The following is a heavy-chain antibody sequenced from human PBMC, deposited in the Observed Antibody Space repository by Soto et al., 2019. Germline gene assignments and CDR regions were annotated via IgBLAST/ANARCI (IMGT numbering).Heavy chain of an antibody. D-gene: IGHD2-2*02. CDR3: ARGHCSSTSCYTGSIDF. CDR2: IYYSGST. J-gene: IGHJ4*02. Sequence: SETLSLTCTVSGGSISSGGYYWSWIRQHPGKGPEWIGYIYYSGSTYYNPSLKSRVTISVDTSKNQFSLKLSSVTAADTAVYYCARGHCSSTSCYTGSIDFWGQGTLVTVSS. V-gene: IGHV4-31*03. CDR1: GGSISSGGYY.